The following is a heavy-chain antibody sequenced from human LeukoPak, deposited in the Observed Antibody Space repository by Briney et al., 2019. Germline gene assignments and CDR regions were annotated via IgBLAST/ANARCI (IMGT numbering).Heavy chain of an antibody. CDR3: ARDLSSSWYFDY. CDR2: ISSSSSTI. V-gene: IGHV3-48*01. J-gene: IGHJ4*02. CDR1: GFTFSSYS. Sequence: GGSLRLSCAASGFTFSSYSMNWVRQAPGKGLEWVSSISSSSSTIYYADSVKGRFTISRDNAKNSLYLQMNSLRAEDTAVYYCARDLSSSWYFDYWGQGTLVTVSS. D-gene: IGHD6-13*01.